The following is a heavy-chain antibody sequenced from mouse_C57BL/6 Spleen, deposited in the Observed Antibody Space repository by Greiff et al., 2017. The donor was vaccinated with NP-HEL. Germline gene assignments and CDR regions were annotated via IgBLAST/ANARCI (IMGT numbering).Heavy chain of an antibody. Sequence: VQLQQSGAELVKPGASVKLSCKASGYTFTSYWMHWVKQRPGQGLEWIGMIHPNSGSTNYNEKFKSKATLTVDKSSSTAYMQLSSLTSADSAVYYCARRGIYYGYSYYFDYWGQGTTLTVSS. J-gene: IGHJ2*01. V-gene: IGHV1-64*01. D-gene: IGHD2-2*01. CDR2: IHPNSGST. CDR3: ARRGIYYGYSYYFDY. CDR1: GYTFTSYW.